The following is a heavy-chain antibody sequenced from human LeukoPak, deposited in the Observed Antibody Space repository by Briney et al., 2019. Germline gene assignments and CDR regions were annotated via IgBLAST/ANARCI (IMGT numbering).Heavy chain of an antibody. CDR2: INTNTGNP. D-gene: IGHD2-15*01. CDR1: GYTFTSYA. V-gene: IGHV7-4-1*02. CDR3: ARDNFCSGGYCYGWGY. Sequence: ASVKVSCKASGYTFTSYAMNLVRQAPGQGLEGMGWINTNTGNPTYAQGFTGRFVFSLDPSVSTAYLQISRLKVDDTAVYYCARDNFCSGGYCYGWGYWGQGTLVTVSS. J-gene: IGHJ4*02.